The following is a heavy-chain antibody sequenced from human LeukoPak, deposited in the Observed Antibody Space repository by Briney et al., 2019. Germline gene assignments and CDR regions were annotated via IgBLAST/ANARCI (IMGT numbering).Heavy chain of an antibody. CDR1: GGSISSSSAY. Sequence: SETLSLTCTVSGGSISSSSAYWGWIRQPPGKGLEWIRSIYYSKNTYYNPSLKSRVTISADTSKIQFSLTLGSVSATDTAVYYCVSPRGFSYGYFDYWGQGTLVTVSS. J-gene: IGHJ4*02. D-gene: IGHD5-18*01. V-gene: IGHV4-39*01. CDR3: VSPRGFSYGYFDY. CDR2: IYYSKNT.